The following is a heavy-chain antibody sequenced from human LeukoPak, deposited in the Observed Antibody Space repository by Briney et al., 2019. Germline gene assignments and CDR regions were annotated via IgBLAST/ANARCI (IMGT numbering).Heavy chain of an antibody. CDR2: INRDESDQ. Sequence: GGSLRLSCAASAFIFSSYWLRWVRQAPGKGLEWVANINRDESDQYYEDSVEGRFTTCRDNAKKSLYLQMNSLRADAAAAYYCGGGPAYWGQGTLVTVSS. D-gene: IGHD2-15*01. CDR3: GGGPAY. J-gene: IGHJ4*02. CDR1: AFIFSSYW. V-gene: IGHV3-7*01.